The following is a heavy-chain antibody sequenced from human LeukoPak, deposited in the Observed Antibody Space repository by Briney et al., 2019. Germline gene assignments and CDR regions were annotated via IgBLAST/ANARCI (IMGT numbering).Heavy chain of an antibody. J-gene: IGHJ2*01. V-gene: IGHV3-30-3*01. D-gene: IGHD2-15*01. CDR2: ISYDGGKK. CDR1: GFTFSTSE. CDR3: AKALGYCSGGRCYSAWYFDT. Sequence: GRSLRLSCAASGFTFSTSEMSWVRQAPGKGLEWVADISYDGGKKYYADSVKGRFTISRDNSKNMLYLEMNSLNIDDTAVYYCAKALGYCSGGRCYSAWYFDTWGRGTLVTVSS.